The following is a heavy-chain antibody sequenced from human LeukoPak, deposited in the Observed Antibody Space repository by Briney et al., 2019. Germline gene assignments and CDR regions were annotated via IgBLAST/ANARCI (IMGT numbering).Heavy chain of an antibody. V-gene: IGHV3-23*01. J-gene: IGHJ5*02. CDR1: GFIFSSYG. CDR2: ISGSGGST. D-gene: IGHD3-22*01. Sequence: QPGGSLRLSCAASGFIFSSYGMSWVRQAPGKGLEWVSAISGSGGSTYYADSVKGRFTISRDNSKNTLYLQMNSLRAEDTAVYYCAKWDSSGYYSRVRFDPWGQGTLVTVSS. CDR3: AKWDSSGYYSRVRFDP.